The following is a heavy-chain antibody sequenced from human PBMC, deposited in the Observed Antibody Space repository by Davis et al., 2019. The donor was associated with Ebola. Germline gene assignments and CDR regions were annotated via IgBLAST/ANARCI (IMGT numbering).Heavy chain of an antibody. CDR1: GFTFSDYY. CDR3: ARTNWKVINDY. CDR2: ISRSGTTI. D-gene: IGHD1-20*01. Sequence: GGSLRLSCAASGFTFSDYYMSWIRQAPGKGLEWVSYISRSGTTIYYADSVRGRFTISRDNAKNSLYMQLNSLRAEDTAVYYCARTNWKVINDYWGQGTLVTVSS. J-gene: IGHJ4*02. V-gene: IGHV3-11*04.